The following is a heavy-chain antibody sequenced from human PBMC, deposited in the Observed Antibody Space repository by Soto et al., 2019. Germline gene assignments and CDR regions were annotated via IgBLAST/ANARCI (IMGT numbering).Heavy chain of an antibody. D-gene: IGHD4-17*01. CDR3: ARLRDYGGNPTRAFDI. CDR2: IYYSGST. J-gene: IGHJ3*02. Sequence: SETLSLTCTVSGGSISSYYWSWIRQPPGKGLEWIGYIYYSGSTNYNPSLKSRVTISVDTSKNQFSLKLSSVTAADTAVYYCARLRDYGGNPTRAFDIWGQGTMVTVSS. V-gene: IGHV4-59*08. CDR1: GGSISSYY.